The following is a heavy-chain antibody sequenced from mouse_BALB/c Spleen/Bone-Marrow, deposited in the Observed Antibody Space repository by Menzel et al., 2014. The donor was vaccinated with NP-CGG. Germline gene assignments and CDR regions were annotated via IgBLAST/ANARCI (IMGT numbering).Heavy chain of an antibody. J-gene: IGHJ2*02. V-gene: IGHV1S29*02. CDR3: AISGYYSFDY. D-gene: IGHD2-12*01. CDR2: IYPVNGYT. Sequence: EVQLQQSGAELVKPGASVKISCKASGYTFSDYYMYWVKQSHGKSLELIGYIYPVNGYTDYNHKFRGKSTLTIDNSSSTAYMELSSLTSEDSAVYFCAISGYYSFDYWGQGTSVTVSS. CDR1: GYTFSDYY.